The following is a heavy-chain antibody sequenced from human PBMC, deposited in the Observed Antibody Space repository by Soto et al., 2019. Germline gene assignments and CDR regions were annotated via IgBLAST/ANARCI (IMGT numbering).Heavy chain of an antibody. J-gene: IGHJ3*01. V-gene: IGHV3-33*01. CDR3: ARSNWGSRAHRYSNDGFDF. D-gene: IGHD2-15*01. CDR1: GFTFRSYG. Sequence: QVQLVESGGGVVQTGRSLRLSCAAAGFTFRSYGMHWVRQAPGKGLEWVAVIANDGSDKSYADSVKGRFTISRDQSKNMLFLQMDTLRAEDTAVYYCARSNWGSRAHRYSNDGFDFWGQGTMVTVSS. CDR2: IANDGSDK.